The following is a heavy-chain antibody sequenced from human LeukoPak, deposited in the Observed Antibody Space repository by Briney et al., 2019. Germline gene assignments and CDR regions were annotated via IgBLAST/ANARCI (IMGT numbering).Heavy chain of an antibody. J-gene: IGHJ4*02. Sequence: GSSVKVSCKASGGTFSSYAISWVRQAPGQGLEWMGRIIPILGIANYAQKFQGGVTITADKSTSTAYMELSSLRSEDTAVYYCARDSRNYYDSSGYSFNLYYFDYWGQGTLVTVSS. CDR1: GGTFSSYA. V-gene: IGHV1-69*04. CDR2: IIPILGIA. CDR3: ARDSRNYYDSSGYSFNLYYFDY. D-gene: IGHD3-22*01.